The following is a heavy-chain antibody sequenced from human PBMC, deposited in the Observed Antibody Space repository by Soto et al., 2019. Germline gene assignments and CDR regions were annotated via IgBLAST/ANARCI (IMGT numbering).Heavy chain of an antibody. Sequence: SETLSLTCTVSGGSISSGGYYWSWIRQHPGKGLEWIGYIYYSGSTYYNPSLKSRVTISVDTSKNQFSLKLSSVTAADTAVYYCARVKYVVVAHPYYFDYWGQGTLVTVST. D-gene: IGHD2-15*01. V-gene: IGHV4-31*03. J-gene: IGHJ4*02. CDR1: GGSISSGGYY. CDR2: IYYSGST. CDR3: ARVKYVVVAHPYYFDY.